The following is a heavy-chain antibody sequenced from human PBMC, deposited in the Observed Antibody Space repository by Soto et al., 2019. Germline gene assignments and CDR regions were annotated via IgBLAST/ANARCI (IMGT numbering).Heavy chain of an antibody. Sequence: QVQLVQSGAEVKKPGASVKVSCKASGYTFTSYGISWVRQAPGQGLEWMGWISAYNGNTNYAQKLRGRVTKTTDTPPGQAYMGVRSLRSEDRPVYYWASGGKFCTNVLCFFYGRGVWGQGTTVPVSS. D-gene: IGHD2-8*01. CDR2: ISAYNGNT. V-gene: IGHV1-18*01. J-gene: IGHJ6*02. CDR3: ASGGKFCTNVLCFFYGRGV. CDR1: GYTFTSYG.